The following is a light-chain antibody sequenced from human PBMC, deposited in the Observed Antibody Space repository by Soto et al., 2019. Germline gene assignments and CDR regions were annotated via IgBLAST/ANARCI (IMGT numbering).Light chain of an antibody. CDR3: QQRSNWPRYT. Sequence: EIVLTQSPATLSLSPGERATLSCRASQSVSSYLAWYQQKPGQAPRLLIYDASNRATGIPARFSGSGSGTDFTLNISSLEPEDFAVYYWQQRSNWPRYTFGQGTKLEIK. CDR1: QSVSSY. J-gene: IGKJ2*01. V-gene: IGKV3-11*01. CDR2: DAS.